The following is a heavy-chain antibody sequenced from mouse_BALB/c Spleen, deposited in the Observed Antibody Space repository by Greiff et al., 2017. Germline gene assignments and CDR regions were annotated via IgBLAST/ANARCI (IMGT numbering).Heavy chain of an antibody. CDR1: EYEFPSHD. V-gene: IGHV5-2*01. CDR3: ARDRGDLAWFAY. J-gene: IGHJ3*01. CDR2: INSDGGCT. Sequence: EVQVVESGGGLVQPGESLKLSCESNEYEFPSHDMSWVRKTPEKRLELVAAINSDGGCTYYPDTMERRFIISRDNTKKTLYLQMSSLRSEDTAMYYCARDRGDLAWFAYWGQGTLVTVSA.